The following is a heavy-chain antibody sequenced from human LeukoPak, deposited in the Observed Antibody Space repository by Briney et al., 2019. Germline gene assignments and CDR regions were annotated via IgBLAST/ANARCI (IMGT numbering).Heavy chain of an antibody. CDR1: GFTVSSNY. V-gene: IGHV3-23*01. D-gene: IGHD2-2*01. CDR3: ARTRTAAMGGLDY. CDR2: ISGSGGST. Sequence: PGGSLRLSCAASGFTVSSNYMSWVRQAPGKGLEWVSAISGSGGSTYYADSVKGRFTISRDNSKNTLYLQMNSLRAEDTAVYYCARTRTAAMGGLDYWGQGTLVTVSS. J-gene: IGHJ4*02.